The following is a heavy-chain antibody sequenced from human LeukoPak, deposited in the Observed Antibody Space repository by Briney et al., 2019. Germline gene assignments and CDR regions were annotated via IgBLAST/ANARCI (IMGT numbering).Heavy chain of an antibody. CDR1: GGSISSSSYY. Sequence: SETLSLTCTVSGGSISSSSYYWGWIRQPPGKGLEWIGYIYYSGSTNYNPSLKSRVTISVDTSKNQFSLKLSSVTAADTAVYYCARAWAAAAGDYWGQGTLVTVSS. J-gene: IGHJ4*02. CDR3: ARAWAAAAGDY. CDR2: IYYSGST. V-gene: IGHV4-61*05. D-gene: IGHD6-13*01.